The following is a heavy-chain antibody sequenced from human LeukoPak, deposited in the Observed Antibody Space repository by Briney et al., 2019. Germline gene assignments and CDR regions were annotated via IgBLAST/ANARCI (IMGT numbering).Heavy chain of an antibody. Sequence: ASVKVSCKASGYTFTSYDINWVRQATGQGLEWMGWMNPISGNTGYAQKFQGRVTMTRNTSISTAYMELSSLRSEDTAVYYRARGYYDGGVYYFDGYFDLWGRGPRVTVSS. CDR3: ARGYYDGGVYYFDGYFDL. CDR2: MNPISGNT. V-gene: IGHV1-8*01. CDR1: GYTFTSYD. J-gene: IGHJ2*01. D-gene: IGHD3-22*01.